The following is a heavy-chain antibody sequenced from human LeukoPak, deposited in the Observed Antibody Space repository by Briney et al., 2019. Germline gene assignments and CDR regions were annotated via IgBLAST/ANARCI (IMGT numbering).Heavy chain of an antibody. CDR1: GYSFTSYW. Sequence: GESLKISCKGSGYSFTSYWIGWVRQLPGKGLEWMGILYPGDSDTRYSPSFQGQVTISADKSISTAYLQWSSLKASDTAMYYCARPIFGVVSPFDYWGQGTLVTVSS. D-gene: IGHD3-3*01. CDR3: ARPIFGVVSPFDY. CDR2: LYPGDSDT. V-gene: IGHV5-51*01. J-gene: IGHJ4*02.